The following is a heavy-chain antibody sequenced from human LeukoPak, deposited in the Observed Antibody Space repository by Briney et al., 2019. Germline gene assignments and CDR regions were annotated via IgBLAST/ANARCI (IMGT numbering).Heavy chain of an antibody. V-gene: IGHV1-18*01. J-gene: IGHJ3*02. Sequence: ASVKVSCKASGYTFINYGITWVRQAPGQGLEWMGWISAYNGNTNYAQKLQGRVTMTTDTSTSTAYMELRSLRSDDTAVYYCARDGLLWFGGTGDAFDIWGQGTMVTVSS. CDR3: ARDGLLWFGGTGDAFDI. CDR1: GYTFINYG. CDR2: ISAYNGNT. D-gene: IGHD3-10*01.